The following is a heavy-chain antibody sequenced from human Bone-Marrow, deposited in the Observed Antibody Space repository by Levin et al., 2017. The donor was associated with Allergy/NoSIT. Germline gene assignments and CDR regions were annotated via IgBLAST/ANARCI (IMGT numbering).Heavy chain of an antibody. D-gene: IGHD3-3*01. CDR3: ARGWSVLGY. J-gene: IGHJ4*02. Sequence: PSETLSLTCAVYGGSFSGYYWSWIRQPPGKGLEWIGEINHSGSTNYNPSLKSRVTISVDTSKNQFSLKLSSVTAADTAVYYCARGWSVLGYWGQGTLVTVSS. V-gene: IGHV4-34*01. CDR1: GGSFSGYY. CDR2: INHSGST.